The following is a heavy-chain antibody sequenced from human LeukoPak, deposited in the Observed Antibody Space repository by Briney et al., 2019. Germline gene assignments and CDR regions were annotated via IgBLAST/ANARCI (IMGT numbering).Heavy chain of an antibody. CDR3: ARIDYYDSRDH. Sequence: GASVKVSCKASGYTFTNYYMHWVRQATGQGLEWMGWMNPNSGNTGYAQKFQGRVTMTRNTSISTAYMELSSLRSEDTAVYYCARIDYYDSRDHWGQGTLVTVSS. D-gene: IGHD3-22*01. CDR1: GYTFTNYY. J-gene: IGHJ4*02. CDR2: MNPNSGNT. V-gene: IGHV1-8*02.